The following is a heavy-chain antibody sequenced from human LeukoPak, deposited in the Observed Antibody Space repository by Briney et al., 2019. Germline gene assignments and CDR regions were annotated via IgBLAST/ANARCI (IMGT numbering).Heavy chain of an antibody. J-gene: IGHJ5*02. Sequence: SETLSLTCTVSGGSISSYYWSWIRQPPGKGLEWIGYIYYSGSTNYNPSLKRRVNNAVDKPKKQSYLKLSSVTAADTAVYYCARGAAGGYCSSTSCYNWFDPWGQGTLVTVSS. CDR2: IYYSGST. CDR1: GGSISSYY. V-gene: IGHV4-59*01. D-gene: IGHD2-2*01. CDR3: ARGAAGGYCSSTSCYNWFDP.